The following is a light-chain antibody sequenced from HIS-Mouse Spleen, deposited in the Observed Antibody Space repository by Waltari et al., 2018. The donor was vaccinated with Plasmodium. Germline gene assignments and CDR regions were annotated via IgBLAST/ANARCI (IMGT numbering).Light chain of an antibody. V-gene: IGKV1-17*01. Sequence: DIQMTQSPSSLSASVGDRVTTTCRASQGIRKDLGWYQQKPGKAPKRMIYAASSLQSGVPSRFSGSGSGTEFTLTISSLQPEDFATYYCRQHNSYPITFGQGTRLEIK. J-gene: IGKJ5*01. CDR3: RQHNSYPIT. CDR2: AAS. CDR1: QGIRKD.